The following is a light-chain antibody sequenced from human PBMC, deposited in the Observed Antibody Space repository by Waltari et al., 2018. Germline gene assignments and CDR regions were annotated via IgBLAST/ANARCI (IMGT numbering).Light chain of an antibody. J-gene: IGLJ1*01. CDR1: NMGPYR. CDR3: HVWHPDMDPGV. V-gene: IGLV3-21*04. Sequence: SYALPQPPSVPVAPGTTARTTGRGDNMGPYRVHRYQQKPGRAPVLVIFYDSDRPSGIPERCSGSNSGNTATLTISSVEAGDEAKYYCHVWHPDMDPGVFGPGTEVSV. CDR2: YDS.